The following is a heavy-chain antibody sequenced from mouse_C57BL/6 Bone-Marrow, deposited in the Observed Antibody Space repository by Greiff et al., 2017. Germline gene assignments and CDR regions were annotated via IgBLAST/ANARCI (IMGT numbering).Heavy chain of an antibody. J-gene: IGHJ1*03. CDR1: GFTFSSYT. V-gene: IGHV5-9*01. CDR3: ACNFYWYFYV. CDR2: ISGGGGNT. D-gene: IGHD2-1*01. Sequence: DVKLVESGGGLVKPGGSLKLSCAASGFTFSSYTMSWVRQTPEKRLEWVATISGGGGNTYYPDSVKGRFTISRDTAKNTLYLPMSILRSADAALYYCACNFYWYFYVWGTGTTVTVSS.